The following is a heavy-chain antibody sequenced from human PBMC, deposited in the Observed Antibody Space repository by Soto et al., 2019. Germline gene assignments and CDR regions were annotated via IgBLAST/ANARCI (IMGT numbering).Heavy chain of an antibody. V-gene: IGHV4-39*01. J-gene: IGHJ6*02. CDR3: ARGPMRGYSYGKIYYYGMDV. CDR1: GGSISSDSYY. CDR2: ISYRGST. D-gene: IGHD5-18*01. Sequence: SETLSLTCTVSGGSISSDSYYWGWIRQSPEKELEWIASISYRGSTYYNTTLKSRHIISVETSKSQFSLKLSSVTAADTAVYYCARGPMRGYSYGKIYYYGMDVWGQGTTVT.